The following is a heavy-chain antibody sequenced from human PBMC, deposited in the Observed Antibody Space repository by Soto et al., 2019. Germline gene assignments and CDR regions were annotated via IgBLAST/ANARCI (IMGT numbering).Heavy chain of an antibody. D-gene: IGHD3-10*01. CDR2: IYYSGST. CDR1: GGSISSYY. Sequence: TLSLTCTVSGGSISSYYWSWIRQPPGKGLEWIGYIYYSGSTNYNPSLKSRVTISVDTSKNQFSLKLSSVTAADTAVYYCARDNYGSGSYYTYYYYYYGMDVWGQGTTVTVSS. V-gene: IGHV4-59*01. CDR3: ARDNYGSGSYYTYYYYYYGMDV. J-gene: IGHJ6*02.